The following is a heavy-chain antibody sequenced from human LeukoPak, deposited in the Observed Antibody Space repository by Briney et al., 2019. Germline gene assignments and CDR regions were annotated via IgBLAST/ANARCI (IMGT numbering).Heavy chain of an antibody. CDR2: ISYDGSNK. Sequence: PGRSLRLSCAASGFTLSSYAMHWVRQAPGKGLEWVAVISYDGSNKYYADSVKGRFTISRDNSKNTLYLQMNSLRAEDTAVYYCARVRFDPWGQGTLVTVSS. V-gene: IGHV3-30*04. J-gene: IGHJ5*02. CDR1: GFTLSSYA. CDR3: ARVRFDP.